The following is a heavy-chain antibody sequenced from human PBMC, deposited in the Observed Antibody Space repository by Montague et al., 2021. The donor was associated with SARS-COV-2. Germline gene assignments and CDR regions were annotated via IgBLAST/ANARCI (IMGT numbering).Heavy chain of an antibody. V-gene: IGHV4-59*08. CDR2: IYYSGST. D-gene: IGHD3-3*01. CDR3: ARQRRYQLPITIFGVVMADAFDI. J-gene: IGHJ3*02. CDR1: GGSISSYY. Sequence: SETLSLTCAVSGGSISSYYWSWIRQPPGKGLEWIGYIYYSGSTNXNPSLKRRVTISVDTSKNQFSLKLSSVTAADTAVYYCARQRRYQLPITIFGVVMADAFDIWGQGTMVTVSS.